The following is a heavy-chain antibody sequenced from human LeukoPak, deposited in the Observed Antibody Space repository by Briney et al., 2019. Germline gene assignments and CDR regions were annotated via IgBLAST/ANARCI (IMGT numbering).Heavy chain of an antibody. Sequence: GRSLRLSCAASGFTFSSYSMNWVRQAPGGGLEWVSVISSSGGSTYYADSVQGRFTISRDNSKNTLYLQMNSLRAADTAVYYCAKKAEAYGDSVSQYWGQGTLVTVSS. CDR2: ISSSGGST. V-gene: IGHV3-23*01. D-gene: IGHD4-17*01. CDR3: AKKAEAYGDSVSQY. CDR1: GFTFSSYS. J-gene: IGHJ1*01.